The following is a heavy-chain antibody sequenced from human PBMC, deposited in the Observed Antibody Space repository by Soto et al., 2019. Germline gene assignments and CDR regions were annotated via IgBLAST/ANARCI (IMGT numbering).Heavy chain of an antibody. Sequence: SETLSLTCAVSGGSISSSNWWSWVRQPPGKGLEWIGEIYHSGSTNYNPSLKSRVTISVDKSKNQFSLKLSSVTAADTAVYYCARVKSSDYGDYGYAYWSQGTLVTVSS. V-gene: IGHV4-4*02. CDR3: ARVKSSDYGDYGYAY. J-gene: IGHJ4*02. CDR2: IYHSGST. CDR1: GGSISSSNW. D-gene: IGHD4-17*01.